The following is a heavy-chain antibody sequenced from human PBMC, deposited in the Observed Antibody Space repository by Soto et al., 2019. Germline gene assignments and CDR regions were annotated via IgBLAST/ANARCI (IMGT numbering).Heavy chain of an antibody. V-gene: IGHV3-74*01. CDR1: GFTFSSYW. CDR3: ERNKHRYSYYYGMDV. CDR2: INSDGSST. Sequence: GGSLRLSCAASGFTFSSYWMHWVRQAPGKGLVWVSRINSDGSSTSYADSVKGRFTISRDNAKNTLYLQMNSLRAEDTAVYYCERNKHRYSYYYGMDVWGQGTKVTVYS. J-gene: IGHJ6*02. D-gene: IGHD1-20*01.